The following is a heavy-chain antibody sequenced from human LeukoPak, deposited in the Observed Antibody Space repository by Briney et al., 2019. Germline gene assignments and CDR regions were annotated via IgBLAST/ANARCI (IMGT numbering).Heavy chain of an antibody. CDR2: IYYSGST. Sequence: SETQSLTCTVSGGSVSSGSYYWSWIRQPPGKGLEWIGYIYYSGSTNYNPSLKSRVTISVDTSKNQFSLKLSSVTAADTAVYYCASAPYGSGSKYGMDVWGQGTTVTVSS. D-gene: IGHD3-10*01. V-gene: IGHV4-61*01. CDR3: ASAPYGSGSKYGMDV. J-gene: IGHJ6*02. CDR1: GGSVSSGSYY.